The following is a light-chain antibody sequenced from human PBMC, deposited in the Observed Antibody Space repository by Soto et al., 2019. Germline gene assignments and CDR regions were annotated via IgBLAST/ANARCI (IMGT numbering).Light chain of an antibody. V-gene: IGLV1-44*01. Sequence: QSVLTQPPSASGTPGQRVTLSCSTSSSNLGDNTVNWYQHVPGTAPKLLIYSYDQRPSGVPDRFSGSKSGTSASLAISGLQSDDEADYYCAAWDASLDGYVFGTGTKVTVL. CDR2: SYD. J-gene: IGLJ1*01. CDR1: SSNLGDNT. CDR3: AAWDASLDGYV.